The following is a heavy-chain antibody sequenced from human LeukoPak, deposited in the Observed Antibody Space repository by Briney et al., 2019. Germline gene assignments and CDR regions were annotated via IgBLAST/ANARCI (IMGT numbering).Heavy chain of an antibody. J-gene: IGHJ4*02. D-gene: IGHD3-22*01. V-gene: IGHV3-33*01. CDR1: GFTFSSYG. CDR3: AREYVADSSGYYYLGY. Sequence: GRSLRLSCAASGFTFSSYGMHWVRQAPGKGLEWVAVIWYDGSNKYYADSVKGRFTISRDNSKNTLYLQMNSLRAEDTAVYYCAREYVADSSGYYYLGYWGQGTLVTVSS. CDR2: IWYDGSNK.